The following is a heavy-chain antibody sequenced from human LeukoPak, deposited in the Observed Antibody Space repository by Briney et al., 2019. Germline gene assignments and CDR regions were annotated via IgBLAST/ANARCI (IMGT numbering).Heavy chain of an antibody. J-gene: IGHJ4*02. CDR1: GGSFSGYY. CDR3: ARGRPSTVTTD. D-gene: IGHD4-11*01. CDR2: INHSGST. Sequence: PSETLSLTCAVYGGSFSGYYWSWIRQPPGKGLEWIGEINHSGSTNYNPSLKSRVTISVDTSKNQFSLKLSSVTAADTAVYYCARGRPSTVTTDWGQGTLVTVSS. V-gene: IGHV4-34*01.